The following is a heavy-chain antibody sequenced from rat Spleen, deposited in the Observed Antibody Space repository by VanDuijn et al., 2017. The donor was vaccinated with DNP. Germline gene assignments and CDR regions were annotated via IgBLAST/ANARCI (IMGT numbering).Heavy chain of an antibody. J-gene: IGHJ3*01. V-gene: IGHV5-7*01. CDR3: AKVSLDWGPFAY. Sequence: EVQLVESGGGLVQPGGSLKLSCTASGFTFSDYAMAWVRQAPKKGLEWVATISYDGLRTYYRDSVRGRFTLSRDDAKSTLYLQMSSLKSEDTATYYCAKVSLDWGPFAYWGQGTLVTVSS. CDR2: ISYDGLRT. CDR1: GFTFSDYA. D-gene: IGHD5-1*01.